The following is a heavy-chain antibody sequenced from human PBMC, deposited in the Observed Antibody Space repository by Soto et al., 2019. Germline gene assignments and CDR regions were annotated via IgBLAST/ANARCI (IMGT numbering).Heavy chain of an antibody. CDR3: ARGCSGGSCYFTLGMDV. D-gene: IGHD2-15*01. Sequence: SETLSLTCTVSGGSISSSSYYWGWIRQPPGKGLEWIGSIYYSGSTYYNPSLKSRVTISVDTSKNQFSLKLSSVTATDTAVYYCARGCSGGSCYFTLGMDVWGQGTTVTVSS. V-gene: IGHV4-39*01. J-gene: IGHJ6*02. CDR1: GGSISSSSYY. CDR2: IYYSGST.